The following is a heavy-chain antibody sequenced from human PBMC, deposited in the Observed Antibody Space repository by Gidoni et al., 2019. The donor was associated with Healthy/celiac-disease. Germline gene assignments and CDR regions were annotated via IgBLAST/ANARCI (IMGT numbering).Heavy chain of an antibody. CDR2: IWYDGSNK. CDR1: GFTFSSYG. Sequence: QVQLFESGGGVVQPGRSLRLSCAASGFTFSSYGMHWVRQAPGKGLEWVAVIWYDGSNKYYADSGKGRFTISRDNSKNTMYLQMNSLRAEDTAVYYCARESYYDSSGLYAFDIWGQGTMVTVSS. D-gene: IGHD3-22*01. V-gene: IGHV3-33*01. CDR3: ARESYYDSSGLYAFDI. J-gene: IGHJ3*02.